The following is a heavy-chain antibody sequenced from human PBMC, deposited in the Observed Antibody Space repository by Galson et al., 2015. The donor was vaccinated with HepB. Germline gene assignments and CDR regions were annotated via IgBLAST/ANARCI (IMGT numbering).Heavy chain of an antibody. CDR3: ARDGGDIVVVPAAIEGLDYYYYMDV. CDR2: INPNSGGT. D-gene: IGHD2-2*02. CDR1: GYTFTGYY. Sequence: SVKVSCKASGYTFTGYYMHWVRQAPGQGLEWMGWINPNSGGTNYAQKFQGRVTMTRDTSISTAYMELSRLRSDDTAVYYCARDGGDIVVVPAAIEGLDYYYYMDVWGKGTTVTVSS. V-gene: IGHV1-2*02. J-gene: IGHJ6*03.